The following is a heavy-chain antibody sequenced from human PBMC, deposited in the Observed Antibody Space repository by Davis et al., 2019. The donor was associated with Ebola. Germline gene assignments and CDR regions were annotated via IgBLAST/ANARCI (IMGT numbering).Heavy chain of an antibody. V-gene: IGHV4-39*01. CDR2: IYYSGST. D-gene: IGHD5-18*01. J-gene: IGHJ3*02. CDR3: ARHLYSYDAFDI. Sequence: SETLSLTCTVSGGSISSSSYYWGWTRQPPGKGLEWIGSIYYSGSTYYNPSLKSRVTISVDTSKNQFSLKLSSVTAADTAVYYCARHLYSYDAFDIWGQGTMVTVSS. CDR1: GGSISSSSYY.